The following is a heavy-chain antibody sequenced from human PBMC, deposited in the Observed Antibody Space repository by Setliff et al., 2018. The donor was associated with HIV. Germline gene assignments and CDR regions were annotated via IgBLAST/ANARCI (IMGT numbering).Heavy chain of an antibody. V-gene: IGHV4-39*02. D-gene: IGHD3-3*01. Sequence: KPSETLSLTCNVSGGSISSSSFYWAWLRQPPGKEPEWIASIYYNTRTYYNLSLRSRVTISVDTSKNLFSLKMISVTAADTAVYYCAGNQNWNGYAFPYIDVWGKGTTVTVSS. CDR2: IYYNTRT. CDR3: AGNQNWNGYAFPYIDV. CDR1: GGSISSSSFY. J-gene: IGHJ6*03.